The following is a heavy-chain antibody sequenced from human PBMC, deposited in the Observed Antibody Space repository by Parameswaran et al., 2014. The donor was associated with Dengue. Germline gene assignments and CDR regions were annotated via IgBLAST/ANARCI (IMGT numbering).Heavy chain of an antibody. V-gene: IGHV4-59*01. CDR2: IYYSGST. J-gene: IGHJ6*02. CDR3: ARGEHYYHGMDV. CDR1: GGSISSYY. Sequence: AGGSLRLSCTVSGGSISSYYWNWIRQPPGKGLEWIGYIYYSGSTNYNPSLKSRVTISVDTSKNQFSLKLSSVTAADTAVYYCARGEHYYHGMDVWGQGTTVTVSS. D-gene: IGHD1-26*01.